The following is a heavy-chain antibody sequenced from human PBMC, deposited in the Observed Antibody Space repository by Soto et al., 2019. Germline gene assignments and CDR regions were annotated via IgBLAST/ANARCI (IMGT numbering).Heavy chain of an antibody. CDR1: GGTFSSYA. CDR3: ARDPHSSGWYLLGY. V-gene: IGHV1-69*12. CDR2: IIPIFGTA. Sequence: QVQLVQSGAEVKKPGSSVKVSCKASGGTFSSYAISWVRQAPGLGLEWMGGIIPIFGTANYAQKFQGRVTITADESTSTAYMELSSLRSEDTAVYYCARDPHSSGWYLLGYWGQGTLVTVSS. J-gene: IGHJ4*02. D-gene: IGHD6-19*01.